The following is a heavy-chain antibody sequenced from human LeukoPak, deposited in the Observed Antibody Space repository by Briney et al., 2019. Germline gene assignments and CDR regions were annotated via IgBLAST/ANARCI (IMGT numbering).Heavy chain of an antibody. J-gene: IGHJ5*02. D-gene: IGHD2-2*01. Sequence: GASVKVSCKASGGTFSSYAISWVRQAPGQGLEWMGGIIPIFGTANYAQKFQGRVTITADESTSTAYMELSSLRSEDTAVYYCASEYCSSTSCYPRNWFDPWGQGTLVTVSS. CDR2: IIPIFGTA. CDR3: ASEYCSSTSCYPRNWFDP. CDR1: GGTFSSYA. V-gene: IGHV1-69*13.